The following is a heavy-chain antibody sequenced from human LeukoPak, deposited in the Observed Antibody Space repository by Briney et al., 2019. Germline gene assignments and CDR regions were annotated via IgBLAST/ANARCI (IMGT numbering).Heavy chain of an antibody. D-gene: IGHD3-3*01. Sequence: ASVKVSCKASGYTFTSYGISWLRQAPGQGLEWMGWISAYNGNTNYAQKLQGRVTMTTDTSTSTAYMELRSLRSDDTAVYYCARDAVFGVVIMGYYYYGMDVWGQGTTVTVSS. CDR3: ARDAVFGVVIMGYYYYGMDV. CDR2: ISAYNGNT. CDR1: GYTFTSYG. V-gene: IGHV1-18*01. J-gene: IGHJ6*02.